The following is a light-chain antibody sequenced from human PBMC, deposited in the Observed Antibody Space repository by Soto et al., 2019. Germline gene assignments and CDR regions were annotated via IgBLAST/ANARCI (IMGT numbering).Light chain of an antibody. J-gene: IGLJ1*01. V-gene: IGLV2-14*03. CDR2: DVS. Sequence: QSVLTHPASLSGSPGRSITISCTGTSKDIGGYNYVSWYQHHPGKAPKLIIFDVSNRPSGVSNPFSGSKSGNTASLTISGLQPEDEADYYCSSYTTSNTRQIVFGTGTKVTVL. CDR1: SKDIGGYNY. CDR3: SSYTTSNTRQIV.